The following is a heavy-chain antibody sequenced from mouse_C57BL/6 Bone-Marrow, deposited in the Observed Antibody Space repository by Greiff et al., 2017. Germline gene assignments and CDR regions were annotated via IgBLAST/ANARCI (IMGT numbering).Heavy chain of an antibody. D-gene: IGHD3-2*02. Sequence: EVKLMESGPGLVKPSQSLSLTCSVTGYSITSGYYWNWIRQFPGNKLEWMGYISYDGSNNYNPSLKNRISITRDTSKNQFFLKLNSVTTEDTATYYCARDDSSGTWFAYWGQGTLVTVSA. V-gene: IGHV3-6*01. J-gene: IGHJ3*01. CDR3: ARDDSSGTWFAY. CDR2: ISYDGSN. CDR1: GYSITSGYY.